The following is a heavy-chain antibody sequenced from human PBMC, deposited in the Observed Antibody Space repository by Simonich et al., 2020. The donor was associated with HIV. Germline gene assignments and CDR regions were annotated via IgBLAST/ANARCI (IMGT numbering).Heavy chain of an antibody. CDR1: GGSFSSYY. CDR3: ARHHELGMGWFDP. CDR2: IYHSGTT. J-gene: IGHJ5*02. Sequence: QVQLQQWGAGLLKPSETLSLTCAVYGGSFSSYYWSWIRQPPGKGLEWIGKIYHSGTTNYNPSHKSRVTISVDTSKNQFSLKLSSVTAADTAVYYCARHHELGMGWFDPWGQGTLVTVSS. D-gene: IGHD7-27*01. V-gene: IGHV4-34*01.